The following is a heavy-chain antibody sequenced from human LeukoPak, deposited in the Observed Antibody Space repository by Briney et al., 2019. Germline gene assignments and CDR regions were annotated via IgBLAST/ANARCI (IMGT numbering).Heavy chain of an antibody. V-gene: IGHV4-34*09. J-gene: IGHJ2*01. Sequence: SETLSLTCAVYGGSFSGYYWSWIRQPPGKGLEWIGEINHSGSTYYNPSLKSRVTISVDTSKNQFSLKLSSVTAADTAVYYCARSNDSSGKGDWYFDLWGRGTLVTVSS. D-gene: IGHD3-22*01. CDR3: ARSNDSSGKGDWYFDL. CDR1: GGSFSGYY. CDR2: INHSGST.